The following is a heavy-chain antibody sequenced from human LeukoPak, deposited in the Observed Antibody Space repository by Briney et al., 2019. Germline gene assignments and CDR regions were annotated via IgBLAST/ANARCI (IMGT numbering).Heavy chain of an antibody. D-gene: IGHD1-26*01. V-gene: IGHV4-34*01. CDR1: GGSFSGYY. CDR3: ARNSGSYEGDAFDI. Sequence: PSETLSLTCAVYGGSFSGYYWSWIRQPPGKGLEWIGEINHSGSTNYNPSLKSRVTISVDTSKNQFSLKLSSVTAADTAVYYCARNSGSYEGDAFDIWGQGTMVTVSS. J-gene: IGHJ3*02. CDR2: INHSGST.